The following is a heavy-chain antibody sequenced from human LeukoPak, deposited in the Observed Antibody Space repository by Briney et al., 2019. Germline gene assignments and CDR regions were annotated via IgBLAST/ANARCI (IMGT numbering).Heavy chain of an antibody. Sequence: GASVKVSCKASGYTFTSCYMHWVRQAPGQGLEWMGIINPSGGSTNYAQKLQGRVTMTTDTSTSTAYMELRSLRSDDTAVYYCARDPDGDYAGWFDPWGQGTLVTVSS. CDR1: GYTFTSCY. CDR2: INPSGGST. CDR3: ARDPDGDYAGWFDP. D-gene: IGHD4-17*01. J-gene: IGHJ5*02. V-gene: IGHV1-46*01.